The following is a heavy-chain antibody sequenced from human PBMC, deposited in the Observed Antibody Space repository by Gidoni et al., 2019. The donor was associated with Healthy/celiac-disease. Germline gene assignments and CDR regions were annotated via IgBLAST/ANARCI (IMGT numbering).Heavy chain of an antibody. Sequence: EVQLVVSGEGLVKPGVSLGLSCAASGFQFSNAWFNEFLQGPGKGLELVGRIKSKTDGGTTEYAAPVKGRFNISRDDSKNTLYLQMNSLKTEDTAVYYCTTESSTSCYAWSCYYYGMDVWGQGTTVTVSS. CDR3: TTESSTSCYAWSCYYYGMDV. CDR1: GFQFSNAW. D-gene: IGHD2-2*01. J-gene: IGHJ6*02. V-gene: IGHV3-15*07. CDR2: IKSKTDGGTT.